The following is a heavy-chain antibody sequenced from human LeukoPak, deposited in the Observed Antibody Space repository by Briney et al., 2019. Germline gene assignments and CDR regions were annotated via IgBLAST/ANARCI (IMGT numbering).Heavy chain of an antibody. D-gene: IGHD3-10*01. CDR1: GGSFSGYY. J-gene: IGHJ4*02. Sequence: PSETLSPTCAVYGGSFSGYYWSWIRQPPGKGLEWIGEINHSGSTNYNPSLKSRVTISVDTSKDQFSLKLSSVTAADTAVYYCARWTYYYGSGSYYRGDYWGQGTLVTVSS. V-gene: IGHV4-34*01. CDR3: ARWTYYYGSGSYYRGDY. CDR2: INHSGST.